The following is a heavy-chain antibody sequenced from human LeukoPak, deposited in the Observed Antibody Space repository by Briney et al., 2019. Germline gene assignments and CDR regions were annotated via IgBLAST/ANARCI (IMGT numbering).Heavy chain of an antibody. D-gene: IGHD3-10*01. Sequence: GGSLRLSCAASGFTFSSYVMTWVRQAPGRGLEWVSYISSSGTTIYYADSVRGRFTISRDNAKDSLYLQMNSLRAEDTAVYYCARHLSYGSGSYYNLGYWGQGTLVTVSS. V-gene: IGHV3-48*03. CDR3: ARHLSYGSGSYYNLGY. J-gene: IGHJ4*02. CDR1: GFTFSSYV. CDR2: ISSSGTTI.